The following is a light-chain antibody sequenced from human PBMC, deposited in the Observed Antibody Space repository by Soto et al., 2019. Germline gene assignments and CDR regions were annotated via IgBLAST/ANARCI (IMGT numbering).Light chain of an antibody. CDR3: QQYETFSGT. CDR2: NAS. J-gene: IGKJ1*01. Sequence: DIQMTQSPSTLSASVGDRVTITCRASQSISTYLAWYQQKPGNAPKLLIYNASSLESGVPSRFSGSGSGTKFTLTIASLQPDDFAIYYCQQYETFSGTFGQGTKVDIK. CDR1: QSISTY. V-gene: IGKV1-5*03.